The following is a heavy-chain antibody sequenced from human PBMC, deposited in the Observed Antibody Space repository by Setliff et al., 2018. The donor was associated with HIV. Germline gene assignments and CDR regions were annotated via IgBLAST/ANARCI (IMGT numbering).Heavy chain of an antibody. J-gene: IGHJ4*02. V-gene: IGHV4-39*01. D-gene: IGHD3-22*01. Sequence: PSETLSLTCSVSGDSISSSSYYWGWIRQPPGKGLEWIGSIYYSGSTYYNPSLNSRVTISVDASKNQFSLKLCSVTAADTAVYYCASLPPLYDSSGYYFDYWGQGTLVTVSS. CDR1: GDSISSSSYY. CDR2: IYYSGST. CDR3: ASLPPLYDSSGYYFDY.